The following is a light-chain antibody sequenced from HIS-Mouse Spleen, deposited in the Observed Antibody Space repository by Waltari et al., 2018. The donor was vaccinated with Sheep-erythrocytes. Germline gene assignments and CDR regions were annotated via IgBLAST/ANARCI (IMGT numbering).Light chain of an antibody. CDR2: DVS. J-gene: IGLJ1*01. CDR1: SSDVGGYNF. Sequence: QSALTQPRSVSGSPGQSVTIPCTGTSSDVGGYNFAPWCAQAPVNAPKLMIYDVSKRPSGVPDRFSGSKSGNTASLTISGLQAEDEADYYCCSYAGSYNHVFATGTKVTVL. CDR3: CSYAGSYNHV. V-gene: IGLV2-11*01.